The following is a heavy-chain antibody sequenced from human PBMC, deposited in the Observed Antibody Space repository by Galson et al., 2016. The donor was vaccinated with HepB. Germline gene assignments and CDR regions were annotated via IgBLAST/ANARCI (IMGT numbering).Heavy chain of an antibody. CDR1: GISVTTFEVG. V-gene: IGHV2-5*02. D-gene: IGHD3/OR15-3a*01. J-gene: IGHJ4*02. CDR2: IYWDDED. CDR3: AHRGRTRYFDP. Sequence: PALVKPTQTLTLTCSVSGISVTTFEVGVGWIRQSPGKAPEWLAIIYWDDEDRYSPSLKSRLTITRDTSKNQVVLTMINMDPEDTATYYCAHRGRTRYFDPWGQGTLVTVSS.